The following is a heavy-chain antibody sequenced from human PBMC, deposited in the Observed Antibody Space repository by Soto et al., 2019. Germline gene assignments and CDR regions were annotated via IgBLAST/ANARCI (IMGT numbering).Heavy chain of an antibody. J-gene: IGHJ3*02. CDR2: IYSAGNT. CDR3: AGVYGDYAVDAFDI. V-gene: IGHV3-53*01. D-gene: IGHD4-17*01. Sequence: EVQLVESGGGLIQPGGSLRLSCAASGFTVSNNFMSWVRQAPGKGLEWVSFIYSAGNTYYADSVMGRFTISRDNSKNTLFLQMNSLRAEDTAVYYCAGVYGDYAVDAFDIWGQGTMVTVSS. CDR1: GFTVSNNF.